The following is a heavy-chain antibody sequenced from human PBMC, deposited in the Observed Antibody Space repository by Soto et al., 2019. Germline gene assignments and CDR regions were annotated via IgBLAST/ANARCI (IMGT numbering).Heavy chain of an antibody. CDR2: IWYDGSNK. CDR1: GFTFSNYG. V-gene: IGHV3-33*01. CDR3: TRDRRGYTDY. J-gene: IGHJ4*02. D-gene: IGHD5-12*01. Sequence: QVQLVESGGGVVQPGRSLRLSCAASGFTFSNYGMHWVRQAPGKGLEWVAVIWYDGSNKYYADSVKGRFTISRDNSRNTLYLQMDSLRAEDTAVFYCTRDRRGYTDYWGQGTLVTVSS.